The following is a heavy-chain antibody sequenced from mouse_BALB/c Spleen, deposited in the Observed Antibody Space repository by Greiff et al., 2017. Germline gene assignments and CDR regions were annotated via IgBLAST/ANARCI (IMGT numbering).Heavy chain of an antibody. CDR1: GYAFSSYW. Sequence: QVQLQQSGAELVRPGSSVKISCKASGYAFSSYWMNWVKQRPGQGLEWIGQIYPGDGDTNYNGKFKGKATLTADKSSSTAYMQLSSLTSEDSAVYFCARSGLDYASFAYWGQGTLVTVSA. CDR2: IYPGDGDT. CDR3: ARSGLDYASFAY. V-gene: IGHV1-80*01. D-gene: IGHD2-4*01. J-gene: IGHJ3*01.